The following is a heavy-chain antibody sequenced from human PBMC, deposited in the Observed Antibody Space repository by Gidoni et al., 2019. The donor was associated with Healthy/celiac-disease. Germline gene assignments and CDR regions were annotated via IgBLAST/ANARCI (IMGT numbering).Heavy chain of an antibody. Sequence: EVQVVESGGGLVKPGGSLRLSCAASGVTFSSYSMTWVRQDPGKGLGWVSSISSSSSYRYYADSVKGRFTISRDNANNSLYLQMNSLRAEDTAVYYCARATDVLLWFGEFIDAFDIWGQGTMVTVSS. CDR2: ISSSSSYR. V-gene: IGHV3-21*01. CDR3: ARATDVLLWFGEFIDAFDI. D-gene: IGHD3-10*01. CDR1: GVTFSSYS. J-gene: IGHJ3*02.